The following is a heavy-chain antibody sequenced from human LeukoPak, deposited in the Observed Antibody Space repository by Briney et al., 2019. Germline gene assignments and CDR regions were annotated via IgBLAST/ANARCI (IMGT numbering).Heavy chain of an antibody. CDR2: IYYSGST. Sequence: SETLSLTCTVSGGSISSYYWSWIRQPPGKGLEWNGYIYYSGSTNYNPSLKSRVTISVDTSKNQFSLKLSSVTAADTAVYYCARGPAVRFLEWLNWFDPWGQGTLVTVSS. CDR1: GGSISSYY. CDR3: ARGPAVRFLEWLNWFDP. D-gene: IGHD3-3*01. J-gene: IGHJ5*02. V-gene: IGHV4-59*01.